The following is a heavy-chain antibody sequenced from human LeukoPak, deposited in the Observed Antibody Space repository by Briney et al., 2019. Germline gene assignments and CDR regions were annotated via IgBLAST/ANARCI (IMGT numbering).Heavy chain of an antibody. D-gene: IGHD5-24*01. V-gene: IGHV4-59*01. CDR2: IYYSGNT. Sequence: SETLSLTCTVSGGSISNYYWSWIRQPPGKGLEWIGYIYYSGNTNYNPSLKSRVTISVDTSKNLFSLKLNSVTTADTAVYYCARFPQGGFNYFDYWGQGALVTVSS. CDR3: ARFPQGGFNYFDY. J-gene: IGHJ4*02. CDR1: GGSISNYY.